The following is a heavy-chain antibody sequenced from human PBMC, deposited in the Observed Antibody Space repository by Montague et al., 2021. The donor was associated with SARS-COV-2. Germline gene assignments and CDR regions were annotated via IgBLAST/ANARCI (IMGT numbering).Heavy chain of an antibody. J-gene: IGHJ4*02. V-gene: IGHV6-1*01. CDR2: TYYRSKWYS. CDR1: GDSVSSNSVA. Sequence: CAISGDSVSSNSVAWSWIRQSPPRGLEWLVRTYYRSKWYSDYAPSVRGRLTVNPDASKNEFSLELNYVTPEDTAVYYCARYSGWFYFDFWGQGTLVTVSS. D-gene: IGHD6-19*01. CDR3: ARYSGWFYFDF.